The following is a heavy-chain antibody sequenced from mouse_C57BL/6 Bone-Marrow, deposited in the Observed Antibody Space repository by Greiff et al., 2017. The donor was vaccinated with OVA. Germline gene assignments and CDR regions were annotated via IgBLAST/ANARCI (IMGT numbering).Heavy chain of an antibody. CDR2: ISDGGSYT. CDR1: GFTFSSYA. J-gene: IGHJ1*03. D-gene: IGHD2-4*01. Sequence: EVQRVESGGGLVKPGGSLKLSCAASGFTFSSYAMSWVRQTPEKRLEWVATISDGGSYTYYPDNVKGRFTISRDNAKNNLYLQMSHLKSEDTAMYYCARDYYDYHWYFDVWGTGTTVTVSS. CDR3: ARDYYDYHWYFDV. V-gene: IGHV5-4*01.